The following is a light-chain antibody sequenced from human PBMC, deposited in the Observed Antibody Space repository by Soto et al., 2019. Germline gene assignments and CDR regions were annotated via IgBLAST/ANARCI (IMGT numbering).Light chain of an antibody. J-gene: IGKJ4*01. Sequence: DIQMTQSPSSVSASVGDSLTITCRASQGITSWVAWYQHKPGRAPKLLIYAASRLQSGVPSRFSGSGSGTDFTLTISILQPEDFETYYCQQTSSFPLTLGGGTKVEIK. CDR3: QQTSSFPLT. CDR1: QGITSW. CDR2: AAS. V-gene: IGKV1-12*01.